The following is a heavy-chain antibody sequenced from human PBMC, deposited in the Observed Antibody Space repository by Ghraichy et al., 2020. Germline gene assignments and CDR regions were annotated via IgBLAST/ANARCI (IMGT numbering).Heavy chain of an antibody. J-gene: IGHJ4*02. CDR1: GFTFSSYA. Sequence: GGSLRLSCAASGFTFSSYAMSWVRQAPGKGLEWLSAISGSGGSTYYADSVKGRFTISRDNSKNTLYLQMNSLRAEDTAVYYCAKDPMSTYYYDSSGYYYIPGQVPEVVYWGQGTLVTVSS. CDR2: ISGSGGST. D-gene: IGHD3-22*01. CDR3: AKDPMSTYYYDSSGYYYIPGQVPEVVY. V-gene: IGHV3-23*01.